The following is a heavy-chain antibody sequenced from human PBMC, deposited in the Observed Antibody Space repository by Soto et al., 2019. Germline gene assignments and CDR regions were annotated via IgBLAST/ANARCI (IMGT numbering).Heavy chain of an antibody. CDR1: GYSFTDYW. D-gene: IGHD1-1*01. V-gene: IGHV5-51*01. CDR2: IYPDDSDT. Sequence: VQLEQSGAEVKKPGESLKISCKGSGYSFTDYWIAWVRQMPGKGLEWMGLIYPDDSDTRYSPSFEGQVTMSVDKSIXTAYXXWSSLXASXXXXXXXARVXHQYMNDWGQGTLVTVSS. J-gene: IGHJ4*02. CDR3: ARVXHQYMND.